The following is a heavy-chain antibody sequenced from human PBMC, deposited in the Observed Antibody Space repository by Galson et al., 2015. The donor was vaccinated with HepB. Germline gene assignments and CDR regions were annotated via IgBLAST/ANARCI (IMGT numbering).Heavy chain of an antibody. Sequence: SLRLSCAASGFTFSSYAMHWVRQAPGKGLEWVAVISYDGSNKYYADSVKGRFTISRDNSKNTLYLQMNSLRAEDTAVYYCARCIVVVPAAMDYWGQGTLVTVSS. CDR3: ARCIVVVPAAMDY. CDR1: GFTFSSYA. J-gene: IGHJ4*02. CDR2: ISYDGSNK. V-gene: IGHV3-30-3*01. D-gene: IGHD2-2*01.